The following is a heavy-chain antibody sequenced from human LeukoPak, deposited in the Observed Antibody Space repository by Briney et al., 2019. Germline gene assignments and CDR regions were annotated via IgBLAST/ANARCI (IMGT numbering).Heavy chain of an antibody. D-gene: IGHD3-10*01. V-gene: IGHV3-30*04. J-gene: IGHJ6*02. CDR1: GITFSNYA. CDR3: AKVGGSGTSYYYFGMDV. CDR2: ISNDGSVK. Sequence: GGSLRLSCTAPGITFSNYAMHWVRQAPGEGLEWVTVISNDGSVKYYADSVKGRFTISRDNSKNTPYLQMNSLRAEDTAVYFCAKVGGSGTSYYYFGMDVWGQGTTVTVSS.